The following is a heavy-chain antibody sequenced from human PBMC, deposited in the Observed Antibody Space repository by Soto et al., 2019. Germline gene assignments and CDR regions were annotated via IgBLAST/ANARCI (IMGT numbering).Heavy chain of an antibody. CDR1: GFIFSDCG. D-gene: IGHD6-19*01. Sequence: ESGGGVVQPGRSLRLSCEASGFIFSDCGMHWVRQAPGKGLEGVGVISYDGINKYYADSMKGRFTISRDNSKNMVYLQLHTLRVEEPAVYYCTKDHSTTGWAFDHWGQGALVTVSS. J-gene: IGHJ4*02. CDR3: TKDHSTTGWAFDH. CDR2: ISYDGINK. V-gene: IGHV3-30*18.